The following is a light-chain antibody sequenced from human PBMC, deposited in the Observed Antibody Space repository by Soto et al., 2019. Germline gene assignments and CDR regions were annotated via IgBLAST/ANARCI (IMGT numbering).Light chain of an antibody. J-gene: IGKJ1*01. CDR1: QTISNW. V-gene: IGKV1-5*01. Sequence: DIQMTQSPSTLSASVGDRVTITCRASQTISNWLAWYQQKPGKAPKLLIYDASRLESGVPSRFSGSGSGTEFTLTISTLQREDFATYYCQQYNTRSPTWTFGHVAKVDIK. CDR3: QQYNTRSPTWT. CDR2: DAS.